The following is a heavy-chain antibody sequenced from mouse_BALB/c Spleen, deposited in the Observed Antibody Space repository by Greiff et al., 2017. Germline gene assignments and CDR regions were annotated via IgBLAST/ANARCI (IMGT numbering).Heavy chain of an antibody. Sequence: EVKVVESGGGLVKPGGSLKLSCAASGFTFSSYAMSWVRQSPEKRLEWVAEISSGGSYTYYPDTVTGRFTISRDNAKNTLYLEMSSLRSEDTAMYYCAREYGSSLGWYFDVWGAGTTVTVSS. J-gene: IGHJ1*01. CDR3: AREYGSSLGWYFDV. CDR2: ISSGGSYT. V-gene: IGHV5-9-4*01. CDR1: GFTFSSYA. D-gene: IGHD1-1*01.